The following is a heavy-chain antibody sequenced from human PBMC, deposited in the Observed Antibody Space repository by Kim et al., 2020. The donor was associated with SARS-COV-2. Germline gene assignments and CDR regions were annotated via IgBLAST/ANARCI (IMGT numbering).Heavy chain of an antibody. CDR2: ISWNSGSI. J-gene: IGHJ3*02. CDR3: AKAFWARAFDI. CDR1: GFTFDDYA. V-gene: IGHV3-9*01. Sequence: GGSLRLSCAASGFTFDDYAMQWVRQAPGKGLEWVSGISWNSGSIGYADSVKGQFTISRDNAKNSLYLQMNSLRAEDTALYYCAKAFWARAFDIWGQGKMV. D-gene: IGHD7-27*01.